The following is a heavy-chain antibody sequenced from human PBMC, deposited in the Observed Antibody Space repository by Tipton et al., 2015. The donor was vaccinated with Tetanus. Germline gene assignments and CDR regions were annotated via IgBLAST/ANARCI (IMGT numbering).Heavy chain of an antibody. D-gene: IGHD2-15*01. CDR1: GFSLSNYG. J-gene: IGHJ4*02. CDR3: ARDGSLGRAYYFDY. V-gene: IGHV3-33*01. Sequence: SGFSLSNYGMHWVRQVPGRRLEWVAGIWYDGSNENYAGSVKGRFTIFRDTSKSTLYLRMNSLRVEDTAVYFCARDGSLGRAYYFDYWGRGTLVTVSS. CDR2: IWYDGSNE.